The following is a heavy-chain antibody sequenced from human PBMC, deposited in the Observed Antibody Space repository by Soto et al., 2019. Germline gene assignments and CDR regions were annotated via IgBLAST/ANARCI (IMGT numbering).Heavy chain of an antibody. D-gene: IGHD3-3*01. V-gene: IGHV3-30*18. CDR3: AKTYYDFRSGSYTRYYYYYGMDV. J-gene: IGHJ6*02. CDR1: GFTFSSYG. CDR2: ISYDGSNK. Sequence: QVQLVESGGGVVQPGRSLRLSCAASGFTFSSYGMHWVRQAPGKGLEWVAVISYDGSNKYYADSVKGRFTISRENSKNTLYLQMNSLRAEDTAVYYCAKTYYDFRSGSYTRYYYYYGMDVWGQGTTVTLSS.